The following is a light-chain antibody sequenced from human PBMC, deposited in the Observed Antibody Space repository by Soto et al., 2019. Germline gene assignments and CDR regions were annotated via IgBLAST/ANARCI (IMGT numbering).Light chain of an antibody. CDR1: QSISSY. CDR2: AAS. V-gene: IGKV1-39*01. CDR3: QQSYSTPWT. J-gene: IGKJ1*01. Sequence: DIQMTQSPSSLSASVGDRVTITCRASQSISSYLNCYQQKPGKAPKLLIYAASSLQSGVPSRFSGSGSGTDFTLTISSLQPEDFATYYCQQSYSTPWTFGRGTKVEIK.